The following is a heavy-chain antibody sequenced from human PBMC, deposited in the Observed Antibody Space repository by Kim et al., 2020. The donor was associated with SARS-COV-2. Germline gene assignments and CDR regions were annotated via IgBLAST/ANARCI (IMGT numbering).Heavy chain of an antibody. CDR2: INHSGST. Sequence: SETLSLTCAVYGGSFSGYYWSWIRQRPGKGLEWIGEINHSGSTNYNPSLKSRVPIAVDTAKNQFSLKLSSVTAADTAVYYCASGREGISMIVVIKQYYYYAMDVWGQGTTVTVSS. CDR1: GGSFSGYY. D-gene: IGHD3-22*01. J-gene: IGHJ6*02. CDR3: ASGREGISMIVVIKQYYYYAMDV. V-gene: IGHV4-34*01.